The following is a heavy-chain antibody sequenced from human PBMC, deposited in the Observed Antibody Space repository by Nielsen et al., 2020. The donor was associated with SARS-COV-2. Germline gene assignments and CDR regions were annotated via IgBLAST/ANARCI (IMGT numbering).Heavy chain of an antibody. CDR1: GGTFSSYA. CDR2: IIPIFGTA. V-gene: IGHV1-69*05. D-gene: IGHD4-11*01. Sequence: SVKVSCKASGGTFSSYAISWVRQAPGQGLEWMGGIIPIFGTANYAQKLQGRVTMTTDTSTSTAYMEVRSLRSDDTAVYYCARDKDYTFDYWGQGTLVTVSS. CDR3: ARDKDYTFDY. J-gene: IGHJ4*02.